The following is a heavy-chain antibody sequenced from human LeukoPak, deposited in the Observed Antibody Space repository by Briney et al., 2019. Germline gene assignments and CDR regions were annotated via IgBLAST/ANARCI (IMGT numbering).Heavy chain of an antibody. V-gene: IGHV4-30-2*01. CDR2: IYHSGST. CDR3: ASGPGDAFDI. CDR1: GGSIGSGGYS. Sequence: SQTLSLTCAVSGGSIGSGGYSWSWIRQPPGKGLEWIGYIYHSGSTYYNPSLKSRVTISVDRSKNQFSLKLSSVTAADTAVYYCASGPGDAFDIWGQGTMVTVSS. D-gene: IGHD3/OR15-3a*01. J-gene: IGHJ3*02.